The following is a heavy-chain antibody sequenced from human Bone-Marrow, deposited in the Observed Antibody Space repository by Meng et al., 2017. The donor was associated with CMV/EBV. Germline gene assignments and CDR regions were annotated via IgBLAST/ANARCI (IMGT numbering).Heavy chain of an antibody. V-gene: IGHV3-21*01. J-gene: IGHJ6*02. CDR1: GFTFSSYS. D-gene: IGHD1-1*01. Sequence: GESLKIYCAASGFTFSSYSMNWVRQAPGKGVEWVSSISSSSSYIYYADSVTGRFTISRDNAKNSLYLQMNSLRAEDTAVYYCSRPGILEELERAPQRYYYYYYGMDVWGQGTTVTVSS. CDR2: ISSSSSYI. CDR3: SRPGILEELERAPQRYYYYYYGMDV.